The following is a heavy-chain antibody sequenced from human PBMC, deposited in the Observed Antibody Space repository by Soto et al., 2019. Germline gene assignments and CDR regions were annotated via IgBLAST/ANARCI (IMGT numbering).Heavy chain of an antibody. Sequence: QVQLVQSGAEVKKPGSSVKVSCKASGGTFSIYAISWVRQAPGQGLEWMGGIIPIFGTSNYAQKFQGRVTITAAESTSTAYMELSILRCEETAGYYCARGVAHRGYCSGCSCDQYYYYGMDVWGQGTTVTVSS. J-gene: IGHJ6*02. CDR1: GGTFSIYA. D-gene: IGHD2-15*01. CDR2: IIPIFGTS. CDR3: ARGVAHRGYCSGCSCDQYYYYGMDV. V-gene: IGHV1-69*01.